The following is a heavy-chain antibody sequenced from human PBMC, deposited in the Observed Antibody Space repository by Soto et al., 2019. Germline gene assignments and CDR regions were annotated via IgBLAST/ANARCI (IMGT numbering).Heavy chain of an antibody. CDR3: ARVATTTVGYYYYYGMDV. D-gene: IGHD4-17*01. CDR1: GFTFSSYS. CDR2: ISSSSSYI. V-gene: IGHV3-21*01. Sequence: GGSLRLSCAASGFTFSSYSMNWVRQAPGKGLEWVSSISSSSSYIYYADSVKGRFTISRDNAKNSLYLQMNSLRAEDTAVYYRARVATTTVGYYYYYGMDVWGQGTTVTVSS. J-gene: IGHJ6*02.